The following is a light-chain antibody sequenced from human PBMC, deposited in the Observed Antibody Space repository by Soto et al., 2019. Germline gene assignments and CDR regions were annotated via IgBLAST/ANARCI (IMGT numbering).Light chain of an antibody. CDR2: EVS. CDR3: SSYTSSSTLV. CDR1: SSDVGGYNY. J-gene: IGLJ1*01. Sequence: ALTHPASVSGSPGQSITISCTGTSSDVGGYNYVSWYQQHPGKAPKLMIYEVSNRPSGVSNRFSGSKSGNTASLTISGLQAEDEADYYCSSYTSSSTLVFGTGTKVTVL. V-gene: IGLV2-14*01.